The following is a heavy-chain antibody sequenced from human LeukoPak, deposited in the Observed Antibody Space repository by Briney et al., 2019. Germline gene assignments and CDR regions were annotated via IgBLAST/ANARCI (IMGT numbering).Heavy chain of an antibody. CDR2: IYSGGNT. CDR1: GFTVSINS. J-gene: IGHJ4*02. D-gene: IGHD4-17*01. V-gene: IGHV3-66*04. Sequence: PGGSLRLSCTVSGFTVSINSMSWVRQAPGKGLEWVSFIYSGGNTHYSDSVKGRFTISRDNSKNTLYLQMNSLRAEDTAVYYCARQAGEYSHPYDYWGQGILVTVSS. CDR3: ARQAGEYSHPYDY.